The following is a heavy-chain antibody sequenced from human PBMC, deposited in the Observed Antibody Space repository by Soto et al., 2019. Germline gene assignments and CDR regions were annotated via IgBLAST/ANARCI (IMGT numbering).Heavy chain of an antibody. CDR3: AREGSGYNF. Sequence: QVHLVQSGAELKKPGSSVKVSCKASGGSFSSFGFTWVRQAPGQGLEWMGGIIPVFGRPNYAQRFRGRLTITADESTNTCYMELIDLESEDTAVYYCAREGSGYNFWGQGTQVTVSS. J-gene: IGHJ1*01. CDR2: IIPVFGRP. D-gene: IGHD5-12*01. V-gene: IGHV1-69*01. CDR1: GGSFSSFG.